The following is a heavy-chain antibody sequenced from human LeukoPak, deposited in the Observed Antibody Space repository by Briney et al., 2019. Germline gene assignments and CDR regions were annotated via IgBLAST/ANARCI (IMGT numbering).Heavy chain of an antibody. Sequence: GGSLRLSCAASGFTFSSYAMSWVRQAPGKGLEWVSSISSSSSYIYYADSVKGRFTISRDNAKNSLYLQMNSLRAEDTAVYYCASSVPAASDYWGQGTLVTVSS. CDR2: ISSSSSYI. V-gene: IGHV3-21*01. D-gene: IGHD2-2*01. CDR3: ASSVPAASDY. J-gene: IGHJ4*02. CDR1: GFTFSSYA.